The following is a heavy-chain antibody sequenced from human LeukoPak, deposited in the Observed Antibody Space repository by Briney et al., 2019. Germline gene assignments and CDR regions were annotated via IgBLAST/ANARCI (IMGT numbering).Heavy chain of an antibody. CDR1: GFTFSSYA. CDR2: ISGSGGST. CDR3: ARHPYYYDSSGYYQTYYYYGMDV. D-gene: IGHD3-22*01. Sequence: GGSLRLSCAASGFTFSSYAMSWVRQAPGKGLEWVSAISGSGGSTYYADSVKGRFTISRDNSKNMLYLQMNSLRAEDTAVYYCARHPYYYDSSGYYQTYYYYGMDVWGQGTTVTVSS. J-gene: IGHJ6*02. V-gene: IGHV3-23*01.